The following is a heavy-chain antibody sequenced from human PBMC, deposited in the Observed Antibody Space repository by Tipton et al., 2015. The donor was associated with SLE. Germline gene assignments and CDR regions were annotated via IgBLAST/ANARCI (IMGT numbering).Heavy chain of an antibody. V-gene: IGHV3-7*01. J-gene: IGHJ4*02. CDR1: GFTFSSYW. Sequence: GSLRLSCAASGFTFSSYWMSWVRQAPGKGLEWVANIKQDGSEKYYVDSVKGRFTISRDNAKNSLYLQMNSLRAEDTAVYYCARDALGIAVAGLDYWGQGTLVTVSS. CDR3: ARDALGIAVAGLDY. CDR2: IKQDGSEK. D-gene: IGHD6-19*01.